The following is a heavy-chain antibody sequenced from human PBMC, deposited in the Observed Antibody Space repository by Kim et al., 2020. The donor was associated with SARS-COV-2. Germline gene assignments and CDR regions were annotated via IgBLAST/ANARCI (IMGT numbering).Heavy chain of an antibody. CDR1: GFTFSSYG. J-gene: IGHJ5*02. CDR3: AKGNYDFWSGYYHNWFDP. CDR2: ISYDGSNK. Sequence: GGSLRLSCAASGFTFSSYGMHWVRQAPGKGLEWVAVISYDGSNKYYADSVKGRFTISRDNSKNTLYLQMNSLRAEDTAVYYCAKGNYDFWSGYYHNWFDPWGQGTLVTVSS. V-gene: IGHV3-30*18. D-gene: IGHD3-3*01.